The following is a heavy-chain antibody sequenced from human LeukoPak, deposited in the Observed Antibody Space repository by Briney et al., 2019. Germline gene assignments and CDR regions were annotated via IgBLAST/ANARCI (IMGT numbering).Heavy chain of an antibody. Sequence: SETLSLTCAVYGGSFSGYYWTWIRQPPGKGLEWIGEIYHSGSTNYNPSLKSRVTISVDTSKNQFSLKLSSVTAADTAVYYCAREIGQQQTGYFDYWGQGTLVTVSS. CDR3: AREIGQQQTGYFDY. V-gene: IGHV4-34*01. CDR2: IYHSGST. D-gene: IGHD6-13*01. J-gene: IGHJ4*02. CDR1: GGSFSGYY.